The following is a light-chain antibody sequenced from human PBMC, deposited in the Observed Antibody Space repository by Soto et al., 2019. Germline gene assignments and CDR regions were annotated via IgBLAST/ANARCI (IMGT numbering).Light chain of an antibody. V-gene: IGKV1-5*01. J-gene: IGKJ1*01. CDR3: QQYHTDWT. Sequence: DIQMTQSPSTLSASVGDTVTITCRASESIDNWLGWYQQKPGKAPKLLIFAASTLVRGVPSRFSGRGSGTEFTLTNSSLQADDYATFYCQQYHTDWTFGQGTKVDIK. CDR2: AAS. CDR1: ESIDNW.